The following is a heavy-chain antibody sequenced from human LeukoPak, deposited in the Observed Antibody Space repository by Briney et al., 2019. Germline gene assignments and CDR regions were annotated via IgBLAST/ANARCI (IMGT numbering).Heavy chain of an antibody. V-gene: IGHV4-34*01. J-gene: IGHJ4*02. CDR3: ARIRCGHSGSVCYNH. CDR2: ISHTEGT. CDR1: GVSINDYY. Sequence: SETLSLTCGVFGVSINDYYWSWIRQSPGKGLEWIGEISHTEGTRYNPSLESRVTMSVGTSENQLSLKLIFVTAADTAVYYCARIRCGHSGSVCYNHWGLGTLVTVSS. D-gene: IGHD3-9*01.